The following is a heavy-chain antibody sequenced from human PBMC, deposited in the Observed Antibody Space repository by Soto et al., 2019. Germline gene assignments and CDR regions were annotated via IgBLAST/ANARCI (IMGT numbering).Heavy chain of an antibody. CDR3: AKDYGDYYGYYFGMDV. Sequence: QVQLVESGGGVVQPGRSLRLSCAASGFTFSSYGIHWVRQAPGKGLEWVAAVSFDGSNKYYADSVKGRFTISRDQSKNTVYLQMNSLRAGDTAVYYCAKDYGDYYGYYFGMDVWGQGTTVTVSS. D-gene: IGHD4-17*01. V-gene: IGHV3-30*18. CDR1: GFTFSSYG. J-gene: IGHJ6*02. CDR2: VSFDGSNK.